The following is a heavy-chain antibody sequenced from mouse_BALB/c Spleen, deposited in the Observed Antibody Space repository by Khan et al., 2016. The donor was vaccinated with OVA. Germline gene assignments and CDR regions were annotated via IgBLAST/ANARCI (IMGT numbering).Heavy chain of an antibody. D-gene: IGHD1-1*01. Sequence: DLVKPGASVKLSCKASGYTFTSYWINWIKQRPGQGLEWIGRIAPGSGSTSYNEMFKGKATLTVDTSSTTAYIQLSSLPSEDSAVYFCARSNSYGSSLYAMDYWGQGASVTVSS. V-gene: IGHV1S41*01. J-gene: IGHJ4*01. CDR2: IAPGSGST. CDR3: ARSNSYGSSLYAMDY. CDR1: GYTFTSYW.